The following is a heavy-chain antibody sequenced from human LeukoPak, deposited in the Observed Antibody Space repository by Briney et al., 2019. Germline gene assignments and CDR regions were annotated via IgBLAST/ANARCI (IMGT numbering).Heavy chain of an antibody. V-gene: IGHV1-69*13. D-gene: IGHD2-2*01. CDR3: ARDIGVPAAGPPLGWFDP. CDR2: IIPIFGIP. Sequence: SVKVSCKASGGTFRTFAISWVRQAPGQGLEWMGGIIPIFGIPDSAQKFQGRLTITADESTTTAYMELSSLRSDDTAVYYCARDIGVPAAGPPLGWFDPWGQGTLVTVSS. J-gene: IGHJ5*02. CDR1: GGTFRTFA.